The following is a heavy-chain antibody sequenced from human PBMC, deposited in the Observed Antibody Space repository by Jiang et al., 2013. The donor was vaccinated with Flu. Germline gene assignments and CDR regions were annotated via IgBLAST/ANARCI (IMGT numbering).Heavy chain of an antibody. CDR3: TSLDVWGSYRLDY. J-gene: IGHJ4*02. CDR1: GFTFGDYA. Sequence: GGGLVQPGRSLRLSCTASGFTFGDYAMSWFRQAPGKGLEWVGFIRSKAYGGTTEYAASVKGRFTISRDDSKSIAYLQMNSLKTEDTAVYYCTSLDVWGSYRLDYWGQGTLVTVSS. D-gene: IGHD3-16*02. V-gene: IGHV3-49*03. CDR2: IRSKAYGGTT.